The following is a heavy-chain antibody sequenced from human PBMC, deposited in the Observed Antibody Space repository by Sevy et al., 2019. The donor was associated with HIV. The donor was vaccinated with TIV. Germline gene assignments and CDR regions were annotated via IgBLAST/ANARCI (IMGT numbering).Heavy chain of an antibody. D-gene: IGHD6-13*01. Sequence: ASLKVSCKASGGTFSSYAISWVRQAPGQGLEWMGGIIPIFGTANYAQKFQGRVTITADESTSTAYMELSSLRSEDTAVYYCASRGYSSSSNYYGMDVWGQGTTVTVSS. CDR1: GGTFSSYA. CDR2: IIPIFGTA. V-gene: IGHV1-69*13. J-gene: IGHJ6*02. CDR3: ASRGYSSSSNYYGMDV.